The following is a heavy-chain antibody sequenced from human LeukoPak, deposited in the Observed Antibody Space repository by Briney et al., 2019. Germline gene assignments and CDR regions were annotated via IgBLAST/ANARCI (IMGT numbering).Heavy chain of an antibody. D-gene: IGHD3-9*01. CDR3: ARGGYYDILTGYYRGAGPVGIDY. CDR1: GFTFSNYA. Sequence: GGSLRLSCAASGFTFSNYAMTWVRQAPGKGLEWVSAISGSGGSTYYADSVKGRFTISRDNSKNTLYLQMNSLRAEDTAVYYCARGGYYDILTGYYRGAGPVGIDYWGQGTLVTVSS. V-gene: IGHV3-23*01. CDR2: ISGSGGST. J-gene: IGHJ4*02.